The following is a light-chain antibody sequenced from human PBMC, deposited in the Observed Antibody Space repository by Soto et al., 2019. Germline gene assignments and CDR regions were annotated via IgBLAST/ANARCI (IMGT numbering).Light chain of an antibody. CDR2: GNS. Sequence: QSVLTQPPSVSGAPGQRVTISCTGSSSNIGADYDVLWYQQLPGTAPKLLIYGNSNRPSGVPDRFSGSKSGTSASLAITGLQAEDEADYYCQSYDSSLSGSVFGGGTKVTVL. J-gene: IGLJ2*01. V-gene: IGLV1-40*01. CDR3: QSYDSSLSGSV. CDR1: SSNIGADYD.